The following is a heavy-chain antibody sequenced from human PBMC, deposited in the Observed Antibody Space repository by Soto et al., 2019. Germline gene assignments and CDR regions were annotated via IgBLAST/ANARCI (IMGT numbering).Heavy chain of an antibody. Sequence: GESLKISCTGSGYTFTSYWIGWVRQMPGRGLEWMAIIYPGDSETRYSPSFQGQVTISADKSISTAYLQWNSLKGSDTAMYYCARSPNFCSGGTCYAIRFDYWGQVTLVTVSS. CDR1: GYTFTSYW. J-gene: IGHJ4*02. CDR2: IYPGDSET. V-gene: IGHV5-51*01. CDR3: ARSPNFCSGGTCYAIRFDY. D-gene: IGHD2-15*01.